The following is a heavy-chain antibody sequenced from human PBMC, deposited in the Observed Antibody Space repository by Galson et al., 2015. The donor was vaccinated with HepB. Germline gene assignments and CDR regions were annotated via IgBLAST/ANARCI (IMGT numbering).Heavy chain of an antibody. D-gene: IGHD3-9*01. CDR2: MNPNSGNT. J-gene: IGHJ6*03. CDR3: ARGGFNRTGNDLLRYFDWFNPPQYYYYYYMDV. CDR1: GYTFTSYD. Sequence: SVKVSCKASGYTFTSYDINWVRQATGQGLEWMGWMNPNSGNTGYAQKFQGRVTMTRNTSISTAYMELSSLRSEDTAVYYCARGGFNRTGNDLLRYFDWFNPPQYYYYYYMDVWGKGTTVTVSS. V-gene: IGHV1-8*01.